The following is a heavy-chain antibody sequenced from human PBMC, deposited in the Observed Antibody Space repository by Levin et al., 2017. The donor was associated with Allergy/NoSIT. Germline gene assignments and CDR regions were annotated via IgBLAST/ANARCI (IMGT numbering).Heavy chain of an antibody. V-gene: IGHV1-2*02. J-gene: IGHJ4*02. Sequence: ASVKVSCKASGYTFTGYYLHWVRQAPGQGLEWMAWINPNSGGTNYAQKFQGRVTMTRDTSIRTAYMELSRLRSDDTAVYYCARDCVAAAANDYWGQGTLVTVSS. CDR3: ARDCVAAAANDY. CDR1: GYTFTGYY. D-gene: IGHD6-13*01. CDR2: INPNSGGT.